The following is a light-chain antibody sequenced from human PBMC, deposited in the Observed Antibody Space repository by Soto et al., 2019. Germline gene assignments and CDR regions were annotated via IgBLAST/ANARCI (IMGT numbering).Light chain of an antibody. V-gene: IGKV3-11*01. CDR2: DAS. J-gene: IGKJ4*01. CDR3: QQYGSSPLT. CDR1: QSVHSY. Sequence: EIVLTQSPATLSLSPVERATLSFRASQSVHSYLAWYQQKPGQAPRLFIYDASTRATGIPARFSGSGSGTDFTLTISSLEPEDFAVYYCQQYGSSPLTFGGGTKVDIK.